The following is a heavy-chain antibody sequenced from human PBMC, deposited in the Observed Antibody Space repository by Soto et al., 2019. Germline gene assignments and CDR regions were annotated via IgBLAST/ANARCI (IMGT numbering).Heavy chain of an antibody. CDR1: GFTFSSYS. CDR3: ARDKSGWPIYYYYGRDV. Sequence: EVQLVESGGGLVKPGGSLRLSCAASGFTFSSYSMNWVRQAPGKGLEWVSSISSSSSYIYYADSVKGRFTISRDNAKNSLYLQMNSLRAEDTAVYYCARDKSGWPIYYYYGRDVWGQGTTVTVSS. CDR2: ISSSSSYI. J-gene: IGHJ6*02. D-gene: IGHD6-19*01. V-gene: IGHV3-21*01.